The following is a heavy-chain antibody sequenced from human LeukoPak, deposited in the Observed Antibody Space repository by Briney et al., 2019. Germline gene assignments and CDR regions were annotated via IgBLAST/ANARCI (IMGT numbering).Heavy chain of an antibody. Sequence: SETLSLTCTVSGASLARDMYHWGWVRQSPGKGLEWLGTIYYDGSTFYSPSFKSRVTISINASKKQLSLNLASVTAADTAVYYCARRGDAWQILYSFDVWGRGTAVIVSS. V-gene: IGHV4-39*01. CDR1: GASLARDMYH. D-gene: IGHD2-15*01. CDR2: IYYDGST. J-gene: IGHJ3*01. CDR3: ARRGDAWQILYSFDV.